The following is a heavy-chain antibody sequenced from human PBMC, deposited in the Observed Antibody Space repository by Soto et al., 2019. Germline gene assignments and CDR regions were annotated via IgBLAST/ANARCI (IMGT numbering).Heavy chain of an antibody. J-gene: IGHJ5*02. CDR2: ISGSGGST. CDR3: AKLAVYDFWSGYNRGQYWFDP. D-gene: IGHD3-3*01. CDR1: GFTFSSYA. V-gene: IGHV3-23*01. Sequence: GGSLRLSCAASGFTFSSYAMSWVRQAPGKGLEWVSAISGSGGSTYYADSVKGRFTISRDNSKNTLYLQMNSLRAEDTAVYYCAKLAVYDFWSGYNRGQYWFDPWGQGTLVTVSS.